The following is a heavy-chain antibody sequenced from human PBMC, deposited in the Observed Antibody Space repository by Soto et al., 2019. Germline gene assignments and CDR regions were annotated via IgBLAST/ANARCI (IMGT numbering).Heavy chain of an antibody. CDR3: ARDKDRPQLGGNYYYILDV. J-gene: IGHJ6*02. CDR1: GGIFSNSA. CDR2: IMPIFRTP. V-gene: IGHV1-69*12. D-gene: IGHD3-3*02. Sequence: QVQLEQSGAEVKKPGSSVKVSCKSSGGIFSNSAISWVRQAPGQGLEWMGGIMPIFRTPDYAQKFQGRVTITADEATSTAYMELSGLGSDDTAVYYWARDKDRPQLGGNYYYILDVWGQGTTVTVSS.